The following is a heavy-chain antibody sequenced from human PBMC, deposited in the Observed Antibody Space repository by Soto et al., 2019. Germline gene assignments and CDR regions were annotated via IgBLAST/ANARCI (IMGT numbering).Heavy chain of an antibody. D-gene: IGHD2-2*01. CDR3: AKLSCTSSTCYFPGWFDP. CDR2: VYYSGSS. J-gene: IGHJ5*02. CDR1: GDSISCGASF. V-gene: IGHV4-31*03. Sequence: PSETLSLTCTVSGDSISCGASFWSWIRQPPGKGLEWIANVYYSGSSYYNPSLKSRLTISVDTTKNQFSLQLKSMTAADTAVYYCAKLSCTSSTCYFPGWFDPWGQGTLVTVSP.